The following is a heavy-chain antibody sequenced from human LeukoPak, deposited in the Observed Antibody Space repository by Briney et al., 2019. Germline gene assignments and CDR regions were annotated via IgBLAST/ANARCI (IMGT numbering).Heavy chain of an antibody. CDR2: IYGGDAT. D-gene: IGHD3-22*01. V-gene: IGHV3-66*01. CDR1: GFTVSSNY. CDR3: ARERAFDYDSTGYYSTGGFDY. Sequence: AGSLSLSCVASGFTVSSNYMTWLRQAPGQGLEWVSVIYGGDATHYPDSVKASFTISRDNSKNTLFLQMNSLRAEDTAVYYCARERAFDYDSTGYYSTGGFDYWGQGTLVTVSS. J-gene: IGHJ4*02.